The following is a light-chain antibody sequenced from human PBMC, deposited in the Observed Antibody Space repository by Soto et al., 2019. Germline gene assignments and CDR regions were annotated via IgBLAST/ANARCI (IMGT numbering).Light chain of an antibody. V-gene: IGKV3-20*01. J-gene: IGKJ2*01. CDR2: GAS. CDR3: QQYNSWPPSYT. CDR1: QSVLGTL. Sequence: EIVLTQSPGTLSLSPGERATLSCRASQSVLGTLLAWYQQLPGQAPRLLIYGASSRAPGIPDRFSGSGSGTDFTITISRLEPEDFAVYYCQQYNSWPPSYTFGQGTKLEIK.